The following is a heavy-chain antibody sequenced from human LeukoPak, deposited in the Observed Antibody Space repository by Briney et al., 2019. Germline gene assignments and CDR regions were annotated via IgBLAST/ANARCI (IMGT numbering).Heavy chain of an antibody. V-gene: IGHV4-34*01. D-gene: IGHD5-12*01. CDR1: GGSFSGYY. J-gene: IGHJ4*02. CDR2: INHSGST. Sequence: SETLSLTCAVYGGSFSGYYWSWIRQPPGKGLEWIGEINHSGSTNYNPSLKSRVTISVDTSKNQFSLKLSSVTAADTAVYYCARSEVDIVATVCFDYWGQGTLVTVSS. CDR3: ARSEVDIVATVCFDY.